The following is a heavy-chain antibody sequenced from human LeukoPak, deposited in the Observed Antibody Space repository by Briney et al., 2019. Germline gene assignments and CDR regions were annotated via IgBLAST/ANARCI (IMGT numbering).Heavy chain of an antibody. CDR3: ARGVTGGWYGDFQH. CDR1: GGPNNTYF. D-gene: IGHD6-19*01. V-gene: IGHV4-59*01. J-gene: IGHJ1*01. CDR2: IYYSGST. Sequence: SETLSLTCTVTGGPNNTYFWSWLRQPPGKGLEWLGYIYYSGSTNYNPSLKSRVTISVDTSKNQFSLKLSTVTAADTAVYYCARGVTGGWYGDFQHWGQGTLVTVSS.